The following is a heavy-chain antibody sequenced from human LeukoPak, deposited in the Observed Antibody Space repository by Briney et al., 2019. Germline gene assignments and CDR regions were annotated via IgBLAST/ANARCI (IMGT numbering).Heavy chain of an antibody. J-gene: IGHJ4*02. CDR2: INSDGSST. V-gene: IGHV3-74*01. Sequence: GGSLRLSCAASGFTFSSYWMHWVRHAPGKGLVWVSRINSDGSSTSYADSVKGRFTISRDNAKNTLYLQMNSLRAEDTAVYYCAREQANSYYDFWSGQNSLLDYWGQGTLVTVSS. CDR3: AREQANSYYDFWSGQNSLLDY. CDR1: GFTFSSYW. D-gene: IGHD3-3*01.